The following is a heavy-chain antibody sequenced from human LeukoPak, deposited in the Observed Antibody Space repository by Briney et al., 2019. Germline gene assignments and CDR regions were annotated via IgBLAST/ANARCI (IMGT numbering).Heavy chain of an antibody. D-gene: IGHD6-13*01. V-gene: IGHV3-7*01. J-gene: IGHJ6*03. Sequence: PGGSLRLSCAASGFTFSSYWMSWVRQAPGKGLEWVANINQDGSGKYYVDSVKGRFTISRDNAKNSLYLQMNSLRAEDTAVYYCARGAAAGTVGIYYYYMDVWGKGTTVTVSS. CDR1: GFTFSSYW. CDR3: ARGAAAGTVGIYYYYMDV. CDR2: INQDGSGK.